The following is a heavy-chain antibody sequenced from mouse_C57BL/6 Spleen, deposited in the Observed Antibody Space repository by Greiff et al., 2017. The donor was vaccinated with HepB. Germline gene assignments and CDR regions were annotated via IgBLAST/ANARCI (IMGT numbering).Heavy chain of an antibody. CDR2: ISYDGSN. J-gene: IGHJ2*01. Sequence: EVQLQESGPGLVKPSQSLSLTCSVTGYSITSGYYWNWIRQFPGNKLEWMGYISYDGSNNYNPSLKNRISITRDTSKNQFFLKLNSVTTEDTATYYCAREGDYYGSSGFDYWGQGTTLTVSS. D-gene: IGHD1-1*01. CDR3: AREGDYYGSSGFDY. V-gene: IGHV3-6*01. CDR1: GYSITSGYY.